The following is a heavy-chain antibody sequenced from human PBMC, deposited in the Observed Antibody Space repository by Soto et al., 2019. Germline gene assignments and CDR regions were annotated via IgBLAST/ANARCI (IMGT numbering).Heavy chain of an antibody. V-gene: IGHV3-64*01. J-gene: IGHJ4*02. Sequence: GGSLRLSCAASGFTFSSYAMHWVRQAPGKGLEYVSAISSNGGSTYYANSVKGRFTTSRDNSKNTLYPQMGSLRAEDMAVYYCARVATPYSSSWYLNWGQGTLVTVSS. D-gene: IGHD6-13*01. CDR1: GFTFSSYA. CDR3: ARVATPYSSSWYLN. CDR2: ISSNGGST.